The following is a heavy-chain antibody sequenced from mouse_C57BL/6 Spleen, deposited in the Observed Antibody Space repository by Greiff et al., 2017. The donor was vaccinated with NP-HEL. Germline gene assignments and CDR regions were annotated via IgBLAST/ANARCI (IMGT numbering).Heavy chain of an antibody. CDR1: GFSLTSYA. CDR2: IWTGGGT. V-gene: IGHV2-9-1*01. Sequence: QVQLKESGPGLVAPSQSLSITCTVSGFSLTSYAISWVRQPPGKGLEWLGVIWTGGGTNYNSSLQSRLSISKDNAKSQCLLKMNSLQADDTARYYCARNFGYDAWFAYWGQGTLVTVS. CDR3: ARNFGYDAWFAY. D-gene: IGHD2-2*01. J-gene: IGHJ3*01.